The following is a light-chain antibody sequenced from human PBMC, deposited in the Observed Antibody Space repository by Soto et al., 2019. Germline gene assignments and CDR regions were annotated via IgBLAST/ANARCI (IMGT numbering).Light chain of an antibody. J-gene: IGLJ3*02. Sequence: QSVLTQPPSVSGAPGQRVTISCTGSSSNIGAGYDVHWYQQLPGTAPKLLIYGNSNRPSGVPDRFSGSKSGTSASLAITGLQAEDDADYYCQSYDRSLSGSVFGGGTKVTVL. CDR1: SSNIGAGYD. CDR2: GNS. CDR3: QSYDRSLSGSV. V-gene: IGLV1-40*01.